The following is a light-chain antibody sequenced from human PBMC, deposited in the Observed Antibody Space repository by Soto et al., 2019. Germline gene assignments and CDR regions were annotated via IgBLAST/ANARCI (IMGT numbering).Light chain of an antibody. V-gene: IGKV1-39*01. CDR3: QQTYSAPS. Sequence: DLPMTQSPSSLSASVGDTVTITCRASQTTNNRLNWYQVKAGKAPKLLVYASSSLQSGVPSRFSGSGSGTDFTLTISSLQPEDFATYYCQQTYSAPSFGQGTKVEI. J-gene: IGKJ1*01. CDR1: QTTNNR. CDR2: ASS.